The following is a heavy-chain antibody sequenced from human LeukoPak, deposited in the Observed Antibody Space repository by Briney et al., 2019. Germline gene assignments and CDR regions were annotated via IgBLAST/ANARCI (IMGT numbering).Heavy chain of an antibody. J-gene: IGHJ3*02. V-gene: IGHV3-7*01. CDR3: ARAMIRGLLSDAFDI. CDR1: GFTFSSYW. CDR2: VKQDESEK. D-gene: IGHD3-10*01. Sequence: PGGSLRPPCAASGFTFSSYWMSWVRQAPGKGLEWVANVKQDESEKYYVDSVKGRFTISRDNAKNSLYLQMNSLRAEDTAVYYCARAMIRGLLSDAFDIWGPHTNLTVSS.